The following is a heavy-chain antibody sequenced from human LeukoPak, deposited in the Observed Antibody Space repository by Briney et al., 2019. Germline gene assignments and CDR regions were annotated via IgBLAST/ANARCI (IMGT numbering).Heavy chain of an antibody. CDR3: ARDQGYYDSSGYYYGLDY. CDR2: INSDGSST. J-gene: IGHJ4*02. D-gene: IGHD3-22*01. V-gene: IGHV3-74*01. CDR1: GFTFSSYW. Sequence: GGSLRLSCAASGFTFSSYWMHWVRQAPGKGLVWVSRINSDGSSTSYADSVKGRFTISRDNAKNSLYLQMNSLRAEDTAVYYCARDQGYYDSSGYYYGLDYWGQGTLVTVSS.